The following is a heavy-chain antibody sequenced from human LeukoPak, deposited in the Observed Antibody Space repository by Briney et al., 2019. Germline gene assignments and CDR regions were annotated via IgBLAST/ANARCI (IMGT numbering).Heavy chain of an antibody. Sequence: SETLSLTCSVSDGSINSYYWNWIRRPPGKGLEWIGYIYYNGNTNYSPSLKCRVTMSVDTSKNLFSLKVSSVTAADTAVYYCARGRSNYYGMDVWGQGTTVTVSS. CDR2: IYYNGNT. V-gene: IGHV4-59*01. CDR3: ARGRSNYYGMDV. D-gene: IGHD1-26*01. CDR1: DGSINSYY. J-gene: IGHJ6*02.